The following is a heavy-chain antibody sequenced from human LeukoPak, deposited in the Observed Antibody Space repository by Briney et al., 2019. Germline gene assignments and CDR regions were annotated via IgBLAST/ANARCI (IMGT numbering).Heavy chain of an antibody. J-gene: IGHJ4*02. CDR2: IDPNSGGT. CDR1: GYTFTDYY. V-gene: IGHV1-2*02. D-gene: IGHD6-13*01. CDR3: ARLLQLAEDY. Sequence: ASVKVSCKASGYTFTDYYMYWVRQAPGQGLEWMGWIDPNSGGTNYAQKFQGRVTMTRDTSISTAYMELRRLGSDDTAVYYCARLLQLAEDYWGQGTLVTVSS.